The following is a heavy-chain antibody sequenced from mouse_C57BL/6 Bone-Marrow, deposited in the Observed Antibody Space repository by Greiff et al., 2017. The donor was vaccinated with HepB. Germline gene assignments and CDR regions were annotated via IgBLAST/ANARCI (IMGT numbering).Heavy chain of an antibody. CDR1: GFTFSDYY. J-gene: IGHJ1*03. CDR3: ARQVTTVVAPRGFDV. V-gene: IGHV5-12*01. Sequence: EVKLVESGGGLVQPGGSLKLSCAASGFTFSDYYMYWVRQTPEKRLEWVAYISNGGGSTYYQDTVKGRFTISRDNAKNTLYLQMSRLKSEDTAMYYCARQVTTVVAPRGFDVWGTGTTVTVSS. D-gene: IGHD1-1*01. CDR2: ISNGGGST.